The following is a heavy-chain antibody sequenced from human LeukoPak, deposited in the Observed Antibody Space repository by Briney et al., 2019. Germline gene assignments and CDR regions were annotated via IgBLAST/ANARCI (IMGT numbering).Heavy chain of an antibody. CDR2: IIPILGIA. D-gene: IGHD6-13*01. Sequence: SVKVSCKASGGTFSSYAISWVRQAPGQGLEWMGRIIPILGIANYAQKFQGRVTITADKSTSTAYMELSSLRSEDTAVYYCARPLALPSTLYSSSWYQDYYGMDVWGQGTTVTVSS. V-gene: IGHV1-69*04. CDR1: GGTFSSYA. J-gene: IGHJ6*02. CDR3: ARPLALPSTLYSSSWYQDYYGMDV.